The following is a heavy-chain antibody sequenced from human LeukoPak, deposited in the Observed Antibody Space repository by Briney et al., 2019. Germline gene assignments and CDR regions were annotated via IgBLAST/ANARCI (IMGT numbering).Heavy chain of an antibody. J-gene: IGHJ4*02. D-gene: IGHD5-24*01. Sequence: GGSLRLSCAASGFIFSSFSVNWVRQAPGKGLEWVSSFGTRSSSIYYADSVKGRFTISRDNARNSLYLQMNSLKAEDTAVYYCARERDEGFDYWGQGTLVTVSS. CDR3: ARERDEGFDY. CDR1: GFIFSSFS. CDR2: FGTRSSSI. V-gene: IGHV3-21*01.